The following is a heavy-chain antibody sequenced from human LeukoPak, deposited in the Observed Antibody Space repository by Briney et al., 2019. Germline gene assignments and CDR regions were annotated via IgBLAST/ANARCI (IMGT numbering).Heavy chain of an antibody. V-gene: IGHV4-61*02. D-gene: IGHD6-19*01. J-gene: IGHJ6*03. CDR3: ARDPLGDSSGWYLDYYYMDV. CDR2: IYTSGST. Sequence: PSQTLSLTCTVSGGSISSGSYYWSWIRQPAGKGLEWIGRIYTSGSTNYNPSLKSRVTISVDTSKNQFSLKLSSVTAADTAVYYCARDPLGDSSGWYLDYYYMDVWGKGTTVTVSS. CDR1: GGSISSGSYY.